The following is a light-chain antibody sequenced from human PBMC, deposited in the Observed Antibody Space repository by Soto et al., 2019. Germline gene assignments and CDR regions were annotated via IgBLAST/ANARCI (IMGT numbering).Light chain of an antibody. V-gene: IGKV3-11*01. CDR1: QSVSSY. CDR2: DAS. Sequence: IVLTQSPATLSLSPGARATLSCRARQSVSSYLAWSQEKPGQAPRLLIYDASNRAAGIPARFSGSGSGTDVDLTISSLEPEEFAVYFCHQRSNWPSTFGGGTKVEIK. J-gene: IGKJ4*01. CDR3: HQRSNWPST.